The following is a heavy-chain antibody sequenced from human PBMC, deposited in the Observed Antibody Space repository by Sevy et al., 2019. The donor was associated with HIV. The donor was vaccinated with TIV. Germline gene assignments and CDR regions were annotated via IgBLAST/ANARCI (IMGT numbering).Heavy chain of an antibody. Sequence: ASVKVYCKTSGFPFAAYYIHWVRQAPGQGLEWMGRINPNSGATKYAQKFQGRVTMTRDTSITTAYMELRRLRSDDTAVYYCTKDREEQPDYRGQGTLVTVSS. CDR2: INPNSGAT. J-gene: IGHJ4*02. CDR3: TKDREEQPDY. CDR1: GFPFAAYY. V-gene: IGHV1-2*06.